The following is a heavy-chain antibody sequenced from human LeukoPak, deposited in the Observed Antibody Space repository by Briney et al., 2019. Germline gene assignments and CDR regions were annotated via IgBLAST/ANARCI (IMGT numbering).Heavy chain of an antibody. CDR1: GFTFSSYG. CDR3: ARDTYYYDSSGYYY. D-gene: IGHD3-22*01. J-gene: IGHJ4*02. CDR2: ISSSSSYI. V-gene: IGHV3-21*01. Sequence: GGSLRLSCAASGFTFSSYGMNWVRQAPGKGLEWVSSISSSSSYIYYADSVKGRFTISRDNAKNSLYLQMNSLRAEDTAVYYCARDTYYYDSSGYYYWGQGTLVTVSS.